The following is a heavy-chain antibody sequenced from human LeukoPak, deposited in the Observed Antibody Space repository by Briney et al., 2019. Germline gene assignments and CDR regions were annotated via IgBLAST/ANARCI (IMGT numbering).Heavy chain of an antibody. Sequence: ASVKVSCKASGYTFTGYYMHWVRQAPGQGLEWMGWINPNSGGTNYAQKFQGRVTMTRDTSISTAYMELSRLRSDDTAVYYCAREIPVYCSGGSCYLWGQGTPVTVSS. V-gene: IGHV1-2*02. CDR1: GYTFTGYY. CDR2: INPNSGGT. CDR3: AREIPVYCSGGSCYL. J-gene: IGHJ4*02. D-gene: IGHD2-15*01.